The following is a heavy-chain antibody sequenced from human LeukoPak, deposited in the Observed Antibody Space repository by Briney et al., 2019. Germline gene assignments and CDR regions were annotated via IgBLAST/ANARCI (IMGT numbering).Heavy chain of an antibody. D-gene: IGHD2-21*02. CDR2: ISGSGDST. CDR3: AKGKGAYCDGDCFSRIFDS. V-gene: IGHV3-23*01. CDR1: GITFSSYA. Sequence: GRSLRLSCAASGITFSSYAMNWVRQAPGKGLEWVSIISGSGDSTIYADSVKGRFTISRDNSKNTLYVQMNSLRVEDTAIYYCAKGKGAYCDGDCFSRIFDSWGQGTLVTVSS. J-gene: IGHJ4*02.